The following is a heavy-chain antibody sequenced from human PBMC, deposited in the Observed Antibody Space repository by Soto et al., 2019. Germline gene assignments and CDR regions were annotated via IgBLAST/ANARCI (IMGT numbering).Heavy chain of an antibody. Sequence: SETLSLTCTVSGGSISSYYWSWIRQPPGKGLEWIGYIYYSGSTNYNPSLKSRVTISVDTSKNQFSLKLSSVTAADTAVYYCARDLTGYGVGLWGQGTLVTVSS. V-gene: IGHV4-59*01. D-gene: IGHD5-12*01. CDR1: GGSISSYY. CDR3: ARDLTGYGVGL. CDR2: IYYSGST. J-gene: IGHJ4*02.